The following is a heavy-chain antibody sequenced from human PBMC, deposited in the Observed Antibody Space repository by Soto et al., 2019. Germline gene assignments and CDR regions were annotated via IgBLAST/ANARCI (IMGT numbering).Heavy chain of an antibody. CDR1: GGSFSGYY. CDR2: ISSTGST. V-gene: IGHV4-34*01. J-gene: IGHJ4*02. Sequence: QVQLQQWGAGLLKPSETLSLTCAVSGGSFSGYYWTWIRQPPGKGLEWIGQISSTGSTTSNPSPKRRFFISTVTSNNQFFLELSYVTAADTAVYYCARAKVEYDSGTYDGAYYYFDYWGQGSLVTVSS. CDR3: ARAKVEYDSGTYDGAYYYFDY. D-gene: IGHD3-10*01.